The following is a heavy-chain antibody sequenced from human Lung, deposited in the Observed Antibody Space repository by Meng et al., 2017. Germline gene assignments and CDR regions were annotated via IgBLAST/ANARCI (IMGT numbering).Heavy chain of an antibody. V-gene: IGHV1-2*06. CDR3: ARDGGNYDFDY. CDR1: GHTFIDAY. Sequence: QVALVQLGAEVKKPGASVKLSCRASGHTFIDAYVHWVRQAPGQGLEWMGRIIPSSGDANSAQKFLGRVTLTWDTSISTAYMELSSLRSDDTAIYYCARDGGNYDFDYWGQGTLVTVSS. J-gene: IGHJ4*02. D-gene: IGHD1-7*01. CDR2: IIPSSGDA.